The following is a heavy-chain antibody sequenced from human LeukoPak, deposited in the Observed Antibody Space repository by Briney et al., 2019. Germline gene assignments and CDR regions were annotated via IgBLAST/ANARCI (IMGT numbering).Heavy chain of an antibody. CDR1: GYTFPSYF. CDR3: ARDGIGGSSSAWFDP. Sequence: ASVKVSCKASGYTFPSYFMHWVRQAPGQGLEWMGIINPTGGSTTYAQKFQGRVTMTRDTSTSTVYMELSSLRSDDTAVYYCARDGIGGSSSAWFDPWGQGTLVTVSS. V-gene: IGHV1-46*01. D-gene: IGHD6-6*01. CDR2: INPTGGST. J-gene: IGHJ5*02.